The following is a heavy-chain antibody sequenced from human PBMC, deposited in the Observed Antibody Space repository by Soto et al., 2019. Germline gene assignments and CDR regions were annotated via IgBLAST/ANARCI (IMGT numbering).Heavy chain of an antibody. D-gene: IGHD3-3*01. CDR3: ARAGGETYYDFGSGYRHGRDV. CDR1: GGTFSSYA. V-gene: IGHV1-69*12. CDR2: IIPIFGTA. Sequence: QVQLVQSGAEVKKPGSSVKVSCKASGGTFSSYAISWVRQAPGQGLEWMGGIIPIFGTANYAQKFQGRVTIPADDSTSTAYMELSSLRSVDTAVYYCARAGGETYYDFGSGYRHGRDVWGEGTTVTVSS. J-gene: IGHJ6*04.